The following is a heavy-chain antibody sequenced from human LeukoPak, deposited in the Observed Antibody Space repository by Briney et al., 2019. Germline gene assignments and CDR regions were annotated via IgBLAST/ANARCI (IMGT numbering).Heavy chain of an antibody. D-gene: IGHD6-19*01. J-gene: IGHJ4*02. CDR2: INPNSGGT. V-gene: IGHV1-2*02. CDR3: ARDPGWIAVAGPDY. CDR1: GYTFTGYY. Sequence: GASVKVSCKASGYTFTGYYMHWVRQAPGQGLEWMGWINPNSGGTNYAQKFQGRVTMTRDTSISTAYMELSRLRSDDTAVYYCARDPGWIAVAGPDYWGQGTLVTVSS.